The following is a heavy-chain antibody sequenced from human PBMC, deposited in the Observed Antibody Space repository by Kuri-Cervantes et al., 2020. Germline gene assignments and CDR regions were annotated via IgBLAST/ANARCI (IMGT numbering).Heavy chain of an antibody. CDR3: ARVTWNDMIY. CDR2: IQYTGSA. J-gene: IGHJ4*02. CDR1: GDSISSGGYY. V-gene: IGHV4-31*03. D-gene: IGHD1-1*01. Sequence: SETLSLTCTVSGDSISSGGYYWSWNRQHPGEGLEWIGYIQYTGSAFYNPSLKSRLTISVDTSKNQFSLKLSSVTAADTAMYYCARVTWNDMIYWGQGTLVTVSS.